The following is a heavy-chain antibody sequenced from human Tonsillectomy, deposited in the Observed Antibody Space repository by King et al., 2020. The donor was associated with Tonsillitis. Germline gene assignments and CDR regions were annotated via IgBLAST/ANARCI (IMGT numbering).Heavy chain of an antibody. J-gene: IGHJ6*03. Sequence: QLVQSGAEVKKPGSSVKVSCKASGGTFSSYGISWVRQAPGQGLEWMGGIIPIFGTTNYAQKFQGRVTITADESTSTAYMELSSLKSEDTAMYYCARGMTIFGVVTPNMDVWGKGTTVTVSS. V-gene: IGHV1-69*01. CDR2: IIPIFGTT. CDR1: GGTFSSYG. D-gene: IGHD3-3*01. CDR3: ARGMTIFGVVTPNMDV.